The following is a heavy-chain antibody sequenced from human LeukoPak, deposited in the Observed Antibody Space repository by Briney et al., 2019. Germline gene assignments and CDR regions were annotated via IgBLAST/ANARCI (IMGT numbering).Heavy chain of an antibody. CDR2: INPNSGGT. V-gene: IGHV1-2*02. CDR1: GYTFTSYY. CDR3: ARLKRGNPKAGDAFDI. D-gene: IGHD4-23*01. Sequence: GASVKVSCKASGYTFTSYYMHWVRQAPGQGLEWMGWINPNSGGTNYAQKFQGRVTMTRDTSISTAYMELSRLRSDDTAVYYCARLKRGNPKAGDAFDIWGQGTMVTVSS. J-gene: IGHJ3*02.